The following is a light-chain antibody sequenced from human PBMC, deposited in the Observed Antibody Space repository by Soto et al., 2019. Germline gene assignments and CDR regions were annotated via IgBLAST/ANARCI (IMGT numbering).Light chain of an antibody. V-gene: IGKV3-15*01. CDR2: GAS. Sequence: EIVLTQSPATLSVSPGERATLSCRASQSVRSNLAWYQQKPGQGPRLLIFGASTRATDIPARFSGSGSGTEFTLTISRLEPEDFAVYYCQQYGSSPQTFGQGTKVDIK. J-gene: IGKJ1*01. CDR3: QQYGSSPQT. CDR1: QSVRSN.